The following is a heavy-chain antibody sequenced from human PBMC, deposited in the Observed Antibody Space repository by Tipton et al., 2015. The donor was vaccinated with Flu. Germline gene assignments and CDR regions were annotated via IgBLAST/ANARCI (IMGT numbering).Heavy chain of an antibody. J-gene: IGHJ4*02. V-gene: IGHV4-61*08. CDR3: ARDLGLTVTGGRGFDS. D-gene: IGHD4-11*01. Sequence: TLSLTCTVSGASISTSVYYWGWIRQPPGKGLEWIGYIYYSGNTDYNPSLKSRVTISVDTSKNQFSLKLSSVTAADTAVYYCARDLGLTVTGGRGFDSWGQGTLVTVSS. CDR2: IYYSGNT. CDR1: GASISTSVYY.